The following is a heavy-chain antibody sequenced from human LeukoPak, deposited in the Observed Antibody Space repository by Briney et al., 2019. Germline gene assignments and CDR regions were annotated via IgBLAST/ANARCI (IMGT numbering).Heavy chain of an antibody. CDR1: GFTVSSNY. V-gene: IGHV3-53*01. Sequence: PGGSLRLSCAASGFTVSSNYMSWVRQAPGKGLEWVSVIYSGGATYYADSVRGRFTISRNNSKNMVSLQMTSLGAEDTAVYYCARGRFSGPDDYWGQGTLVTVSS. D-gene: IGHD6-19*01. J-gene: IGHJ4*02. CDR2: IYSGGAT. CDR3: ARGRFSGPDDY.